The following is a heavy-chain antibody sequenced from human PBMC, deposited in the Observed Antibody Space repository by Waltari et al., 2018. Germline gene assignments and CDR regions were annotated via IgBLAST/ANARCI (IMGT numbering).Heavy chain of an antibody. V-gene: IGHV3-43D*04. Sequence: EVKLVESGGLVIQPGGSLRLTCTVSGFTFDDYAMHWVRKDPGKGLEWIYLSSFDGYSTYYAGSVQGRFTMSRDNRKNSVYLQMNSVRSEDTGMHYCVKDEGTMGYYFNGMDVWGQGTAVTVSS. CDR3: VKDEGTMGYYFNGMDV. D-gene: IGHD1-26*01. J-gene: IGHJ6*02. CDR1: GFTFDDYA. CDR2: SSFDGYST.